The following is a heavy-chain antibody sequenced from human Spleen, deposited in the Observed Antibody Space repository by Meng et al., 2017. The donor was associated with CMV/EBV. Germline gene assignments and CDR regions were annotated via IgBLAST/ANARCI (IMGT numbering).Heavy chain of an antibody. D-gene: IGHD3-16*01. V-gene: IGHV3-74*01. CDR1: GFTFSNYW. Sequence: GESLKISCEASGFTFSNYWMHWVRQAPGKGLVWVSRISSDGSSTSYVDSVKGRFTISRDNAKNTLYLQMNSLRAEDTAVYYCARLGYWGQGTLVTVSS. CDR3: ARLGY. CDR2: ISSDGSST. J-gene: IGHJ4*02.